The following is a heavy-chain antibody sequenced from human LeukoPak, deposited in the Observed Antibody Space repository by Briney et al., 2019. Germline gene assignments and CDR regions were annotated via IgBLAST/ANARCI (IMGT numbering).Heavy chain of an antibody. CDR3: ARDLPFYGSGSYYNRKKDYYGMDV. D-gene: IGHD3-10*01. CDR2: INPSGGST. Sequence: GASVKVSCKASGYTFTSYYMHWVRQAPGQGLEWMGIINPSGGSTSYAQKFQGRVTMTRDTSTSTVYMELSSLRSEDTAVYYCARDLPFYGSGSYYNRKKDYYGMDVWGQGTTVTVSS. CDR1: GYTFTSYY. J-gene: IGHJ6*02. V-gene: IGHV1-46*01.